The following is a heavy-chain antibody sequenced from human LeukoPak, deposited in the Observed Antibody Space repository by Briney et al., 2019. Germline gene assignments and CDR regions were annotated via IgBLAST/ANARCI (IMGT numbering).Heavy chain of an antibody. Sequence: GGSLRLSCAASGFTFSSFALSWVRQAPGKGLEWVSTVSDTTYYADFVRGRFTISRDDSKNTLYLQMDSLRAEDTAIYFCARSRGPGSHWFDPWGQGTLVTVSS. J-gene: IGHJ5*02. CDR2: VSDTT. CDR3: ARSRGPGSHWFDP. D-gene: IGHD3-10*01. CDR1: GFTFSSFA. V-gene: IGHV3-23*01.